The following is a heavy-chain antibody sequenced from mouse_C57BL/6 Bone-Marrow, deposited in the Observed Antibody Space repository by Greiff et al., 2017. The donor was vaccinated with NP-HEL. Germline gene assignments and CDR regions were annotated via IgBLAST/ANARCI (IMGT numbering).Heavy chain of an antibody. V-gene: IGHV1-53*01. D-gene: IGHD1-1*01. Sequence: QVQLQQPGTELVKPGASVKLSCKASFSPFPLSFLPFLPPLPFPVLSCIFPLNPLPFFTNYNEKFKSKATLTVDKSSSTAYMQLSSLTSEDSAVYYCARGSTVVALYYYAMDYWGQGTSVTVSS. CDR3: ARGSTVVALYYYAMDY. CDR1: FSPFPLSF. J-gene: IGHJ4*01. CDR2: LNPLPFFT.